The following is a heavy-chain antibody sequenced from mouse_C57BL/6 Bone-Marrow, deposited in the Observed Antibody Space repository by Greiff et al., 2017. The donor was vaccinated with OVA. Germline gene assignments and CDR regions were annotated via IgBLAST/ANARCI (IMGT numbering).Heavy chain of an antibody. CDR2: ISRGSSTI. CDR3: ARSGTGDN. CDR1: GFTFSDYG. V-gene: IGHV5-17*01. J-gene: IGHJ2*01. Sequence: EVQRVESGGGLVKPGGSLKLSCAASGFTFSDYGMHWVRQAPEKGLEWVAYISRGSSTIYYPDTVQGRFTIYRANAKNTLFLQMTSLRSEDTAMYYCARSGTGDNWGQGTTLTVSS. D-gene: IGHD2-14*01.